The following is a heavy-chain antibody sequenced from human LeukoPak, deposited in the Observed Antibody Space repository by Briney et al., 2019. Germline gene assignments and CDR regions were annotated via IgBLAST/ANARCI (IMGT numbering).Heavy chain of an antibody. V-gene: IGHV4-59*01. D-gene: IGHD3-10*01. CDR1: GGSISIYY. CDR3: ARSDYSGSGTYTEFDAFDI. Sequence: KPSETLSLTCTVSGGSISIYYWSGIRQPPGKGLEGIGYIYYTGSTSYNPSLKSRVTISMDTSKHQFSLKLSSVTAADSAVYYCARSDYSGSGTYTEFDAFDIWGQGPMVTVSS. J-gene: IGHJ3*02. CDR2: IYYTGST.